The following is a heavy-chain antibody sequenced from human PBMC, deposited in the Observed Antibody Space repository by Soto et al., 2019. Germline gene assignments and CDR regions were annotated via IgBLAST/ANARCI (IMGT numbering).Heavy chain of an antibody. D-gene: IGHD2-21*01. CDR3: ARHTVVVVEGGDFFNS. J-gene: IGHJ4*02. Sequence: SETLSLTCRVFGGSVSSSDFHWGWSRQPQGKSLEWIAHLYDGVGNNYKPSLDSRLSISVDTSKNQVSLKFSSLTAADTAMYYCARHTVVVVEGGDFFNSCGQGTLVTVSS. CDR1: GGSVSSSDFH. V-gene: IGHV4-30-4*01. CDR2: LYDGVGN.